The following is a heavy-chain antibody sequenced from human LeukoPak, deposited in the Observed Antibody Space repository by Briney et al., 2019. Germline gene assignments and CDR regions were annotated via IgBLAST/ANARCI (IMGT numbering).Heavy chain of an antibody. CDR3: AKDPYDTRYFDY. CDR2: LSVSGYNT. D-gene: IGHD3-9*01. V-gene: IGHV3-23*01. Sequence: GGSLRLSCAASGFTFSSHALSWVRQAPGKGLEWVSALSVSGYNTYYADSVKGRFTISRDNSKNTLYLQMNSLRAEDTAVYYCAKDPYDTRYFDYWGQGTLVTVSS. J-gene: IGHJ4*02. CDR1: GFTFSSHA.